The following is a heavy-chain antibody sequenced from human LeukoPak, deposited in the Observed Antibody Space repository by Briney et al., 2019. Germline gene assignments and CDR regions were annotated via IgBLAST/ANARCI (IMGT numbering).Heavy chain of an antibody. V-gene: IGHV3-48*03. Sequence: GGSLRLSCAASGSTFSSYEMNWIRQAPGKGLEWISYISNSGSTKYYADSVEGRFTISRDNAKNSVFLQMNSLRAEDTAVYYCAAVIDYWGQGTLVTVSS. CDR3: AAVIDY. CDR2: ISNSGSTK. J-gene: IGHJ4*02. CDR1: GSTFSSYE.